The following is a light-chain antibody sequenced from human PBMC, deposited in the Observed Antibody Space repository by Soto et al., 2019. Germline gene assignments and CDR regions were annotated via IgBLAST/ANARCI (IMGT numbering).Light chain of an antibody. J-gene: IGKJ2*01. Sequence: EIVLTQSPGTLSSSPGERATLSCRASQSVSSSHLAWYQQKPGQAPRLLIYGASSRATGIPDRFSGSGSGPDFTLTISRLEPEDFAVYFCQQYGDSPMYTFGQGTKLEI. CDR2: GAS. V-gene: IGKV3-20*01. CDR3: QQYGDSPMYT. CDR1: QSVSSSH.